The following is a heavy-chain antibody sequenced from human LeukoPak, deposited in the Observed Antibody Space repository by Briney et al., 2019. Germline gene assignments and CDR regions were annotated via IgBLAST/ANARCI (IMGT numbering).Heavy chain of an antibody. J-gene: IGHJ4*02. D-gene: IGHD5-18*01. CDR2: VSPDGRTT. CDR1: GFTFSSYW. V-gene: IGHV3-74*01. Sequence: PGGSLRLSCAASGFTFSSYWMHWVRQVPGKVLVWVSRVSPDGRTTSYADSVKGRFTISRDNAKNTVYLQMISLRADDTAVYYCVRAKSGHYGYSDYWGQGTLVTVSS. CDR3: VRAKSGHYGYSDY.